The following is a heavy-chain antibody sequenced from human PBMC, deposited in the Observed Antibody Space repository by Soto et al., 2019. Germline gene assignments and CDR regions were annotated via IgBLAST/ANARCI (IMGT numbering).Heavy chain of an antibody. V-gene: IGHV4-59*01. CDR3: ARGRGGTYDAVDI. CDR1: SGSIGTYF. CDR2: IYYSGTT. Sequence: QVQLRESGPGLVKPSETLYLTCTVSSGSIGTYFWSWIRQPPGKGLEWIGYIYYSGTTNYNPSLKSRVTIFLDTSKNQCSLRLSSVTAADTAVYYCARGRGGTYDAVDIWGLGTLVTVSS. J-gene: IGHJ3*02. D-gene: IGHD1-26*01.